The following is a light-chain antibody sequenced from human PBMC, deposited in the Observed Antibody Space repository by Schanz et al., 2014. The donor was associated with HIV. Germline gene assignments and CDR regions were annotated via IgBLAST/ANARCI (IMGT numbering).Light chain of an antibody. Sequence: AIQLTQSPSSLSASVGDRVTITCRASQAIRSDLGWYQQKPGRAPKLLIYAVSTLENGVPSRFSGSGSGTDFALTISNLQPEDFATYFCLQYDSDSYTFGQGTKLEIQ. CDR1: QAIRSD. V-gene: IGKV1-6*01. CDR2: AVS. CDR3: LQYDSDSYT. J-gene: IGKJ2*01.